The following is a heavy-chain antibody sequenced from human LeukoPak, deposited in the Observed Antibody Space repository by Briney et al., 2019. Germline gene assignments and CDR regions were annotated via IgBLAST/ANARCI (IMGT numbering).Heavy chain of an antibody. CDR3: ARGRTAMATSPFDY. J-gene: IGHJ4*02. CDR1: GFXFSDYY. Sequence: GGSLRLSCAASGFXFSDYYISWIRQAPGKGLEWASYISSSSSYTNYADSVKGRFTISRDNAKNSLYLQMNSLRAEDTAVYYCARGRTAMATSPFDYWGQGTLVTVSS. V-gene: IGHV3-11*06. CDR2: ISSSSSYT. D-gene: IGHD5-18*01.